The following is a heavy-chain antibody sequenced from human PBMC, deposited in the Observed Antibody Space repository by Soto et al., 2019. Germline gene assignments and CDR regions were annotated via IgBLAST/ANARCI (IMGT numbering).Heavy chain of an antibody. D-gene: IGHD3-10*01. V-gene: IGHV3-74*01. CDR3: ARDLITMVRGVQVLP. Sequence: EVQLVESGGGLVQPGGSLRLSCAASGFTFSSYWMHWVRQAPGKGLVWVSRINSDGSSTSYADSVKGRFTISRDNAKNTLYLQMNSLRAEDTAVYYCARDLITMVRGVQVLPWGQGTLVTVSS. CDR1: GFTFSSYW. CDR2: INSDGSST. J-gene: IGHJ5*02.